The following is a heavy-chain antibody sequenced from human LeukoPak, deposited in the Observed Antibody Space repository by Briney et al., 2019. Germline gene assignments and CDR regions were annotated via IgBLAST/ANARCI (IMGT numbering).Heavy chain of an antibody. CDR3: VREGVVRKGTNSDPLDV. V-gene: IGHV3-48*03. J-gene: IGHJ6*02. Sequence: PGGSLRLSCAASGFTFSSHEMNWVRQAPGKGLEWVSYISFSGDTIYDADSVKGRFTISRDNARDSLFLQMNSLRVEDTAIYYCVREGVVRKGTNSDPLDVWGQGTTVTVSS. D-gene: IGHD3-3*01. CDR1: GFTFSSHE. CDR2: ISFSGDTI.